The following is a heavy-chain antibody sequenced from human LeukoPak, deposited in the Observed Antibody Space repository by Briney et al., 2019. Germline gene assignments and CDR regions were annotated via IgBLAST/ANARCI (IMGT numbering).Heavy chain of an antibody. CDR3: AASASRHCSSTSCYYYYGMDV. V-gene: IGHV3-30*03. CDR2: ISYDGSNK. J-gene: IGHJ6*02. Sequence: PGGSLRLSCAASEFTFSSYGMHWVRQAPGKGLEWVAVISYDGSNKYYGDSVKGRFTISRDNSKNTLYLQMNSLRAEDTAVYYCAASASRHCSSTSCYYYYGMDVWGQGTTVTVSS. CDR1: EFTFSSYG. D-gene: IGHD2-2*01.